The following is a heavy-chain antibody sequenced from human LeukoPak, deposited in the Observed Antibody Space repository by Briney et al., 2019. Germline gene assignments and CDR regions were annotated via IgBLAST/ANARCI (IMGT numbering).Heavy chain of an antibody. J-gene: IGHJ4*02. D-gene: IGHD3-10*01. CDR1: GFTFSING. V-gene: IGHV3-21*01. CDR3: ARVDVRGVFDY. Sequence: GGSLRLSCAASGFTFSINGMNWVRQAPGKGLEWVSSISSSSSYIYYADSVKGRFTISRDNAKNSLYLQMNSLRAEDTAVYYCARVDVRGVFDYWGQGTLVTVSS. CDR2: ISSSSSYI.